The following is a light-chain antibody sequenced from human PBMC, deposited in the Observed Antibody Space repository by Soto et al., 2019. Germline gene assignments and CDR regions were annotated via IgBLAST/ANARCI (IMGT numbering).Light chain of an antibody. CDR3: GTWDSSLSVVV. Sequence: HSVLTQPPSVSAAPGQKVTISCSGSSSNIGNNYVSWYQQLPGTAPKLLIYYNHKRPSGIPDRFSGSKSGTSATLGITGLQTGDEADYYCGTWDSSLSVVVFGGGTQLTVL. CDR2: YNH. V-gene: IGLV1-51*01. J-gene: IGLJ2*01. CDR1: SSNIGNNY.